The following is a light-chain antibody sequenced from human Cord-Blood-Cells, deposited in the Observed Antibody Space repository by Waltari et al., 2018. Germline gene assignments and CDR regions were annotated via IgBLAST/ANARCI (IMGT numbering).Light chain of an antibody. CDR2: AAS. CDR1: QSISSY. CDR3: HQSYSTPQT. J-gene: IGKJ1*01. V-gene: IGKV1-39*01. Sequence: DIQMTQSPSSLSASVGDRVTITSRASQSISSYLNWYHQKQGKAPKLLIYAASSLQSGVPARFSGSGSGTDFTLTISSLQPEDFSTYYCHQSYSTPQTFAQGTKVEIK.